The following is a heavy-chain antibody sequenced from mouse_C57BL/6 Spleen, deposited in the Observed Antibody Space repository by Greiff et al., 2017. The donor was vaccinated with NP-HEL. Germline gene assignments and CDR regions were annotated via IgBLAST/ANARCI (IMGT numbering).Heavy chain of an antibody. CDR2: ISSGGSYT. CDR3: ARQNYYGRAMDY. V-gene: IGHV5-6*01. CDR1: GFTFSSYG. D-gene: IGHD1-1*01. J-gene: IGHJ4*01. Sequence: EVQLVESGGDLVKPGGSLKLSCAASGFTFSSYGMSWVRQTPDKRLEWVATISSGGSYTYYPDSVKGRFTISRDNAKNTLYLQMSSLKSEDTAMYYCARQNYYGRAMDYWGQGTSVTVSS.